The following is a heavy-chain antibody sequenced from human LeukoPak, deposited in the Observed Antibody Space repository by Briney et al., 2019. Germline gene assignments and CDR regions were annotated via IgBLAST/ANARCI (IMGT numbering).Heavy chain of an antibody. CDR2: INPNSGGT. CDR3: AREPSYGSGNWFDP. D-gene: IGHD3-10*01. J-gene: IGHJ5*02. V-gene: IGHV1-2*02. Sequence: ASVKVSCKPSGYTFTGYHIHWVRQAPGQGLEWMGWINPNSGGTNLAQKFEGRVTMTRDTSTSTVYMELSSLRSEDTAVYYCAREPSYGSGNWFDPWGQGTLVTVSS. CDR1: GYTFTGYH.